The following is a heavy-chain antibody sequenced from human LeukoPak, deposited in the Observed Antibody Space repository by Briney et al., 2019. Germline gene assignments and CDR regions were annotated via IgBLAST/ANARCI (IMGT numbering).Heavy chain of an antibody. CDR3: ARGMITFGGVIAQIDY. CDR1: GFTFSSYS. V-gene: IGHV3-21*01. D-gene: IGHD3-16*02. J-gene: IGHJ4*02. Sequence: GGSLRLSCAASGFTFSSYSMNWVRQAPGKGLEWVSSISSSSSYIYYADSVKGRSTISRDNAKNSLYLQMNSLRAEDAAVYYCARGMITFGGVIAQIDYWGQGTLVTVSS. CDR2: ISSSSSYI.